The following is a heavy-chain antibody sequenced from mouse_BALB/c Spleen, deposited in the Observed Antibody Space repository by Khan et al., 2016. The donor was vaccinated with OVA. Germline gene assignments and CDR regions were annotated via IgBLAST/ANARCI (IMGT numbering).Heavy chain of an antibody. Sequence: QVQLKQSGAELAKPGASVKMSCKASGYTFTTYWMHWVKQRPGQGLEWLGYINPTSGYTDYNEKFKDRATLSADKSSSTAYMQLSRLTSEDSAVYYCTRDRIDYWGQGTTLTVSS. CDR1: GYTFTTYW. CDR2: INPTSGYT. V-gene: IGHV1-7*01. CDR3: TRDRIDY. J-gene: IGHJ2*01.